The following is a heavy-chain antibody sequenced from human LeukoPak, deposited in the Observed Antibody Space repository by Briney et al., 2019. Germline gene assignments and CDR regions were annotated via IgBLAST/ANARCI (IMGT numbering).Heavy chain of an antibody. CDR1: GGPVSSGSYY. CDR2: VYHSAST. V-gene: IGHV4-61*01. D-gene: IGHD6-13*01. CDR3: ARDYSRSIEY. Sequence: PPETLSLTCTVSGGPVSSGSYYWSWIRQPPGKGLEWIGYVYHSASTNYNPSLKRRVTISLDTSKNQFSLKLSSVTAADTAVYYCARDYSRSIEYWGQGTLVTVSS. J-gene: IGHJ4*02.